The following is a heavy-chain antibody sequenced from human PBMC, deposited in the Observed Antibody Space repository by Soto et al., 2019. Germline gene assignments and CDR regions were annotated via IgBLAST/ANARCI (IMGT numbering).Heavy chain of an antibody. Sequence: EVQLVESGGGLVQPGRSLRLSCAASGFTFDDYAMHWVRQAPGKGREWVSGISWNSGSIGYADSVKGRFTISRDNAKNSLYLQMNSLRAEHTALYYCAKDLLTTVTTSGYVDYWGQGTLVTVSS. CDR3: AKDLLTTVTTSGYVDY. CDR2: ISWNSGSI. J-gene: IGHJ4*02. CDR1: GFTFDDYA. D-gene: IGHD4-17*01. V-gene: IGHV3-9*01.